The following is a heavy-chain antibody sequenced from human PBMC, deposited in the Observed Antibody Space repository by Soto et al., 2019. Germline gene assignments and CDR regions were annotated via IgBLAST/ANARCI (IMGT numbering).Heavy chain of an antibody. J-gene: IGHJ3*02. Sequence: GGSLRLSCAASGFTFSSYAMSWVRQAPGKGLEWVSAISGSGGSTYYADSVKGRFTISRDNSKNTLYLQMNSLRAEDTAVYYCAKAAGYDFWSCPIFDAFDIWGQGTMVTVSS. CDR3: AKAAGYDFWSCPIFDAFDI. V-gene: IGHV3-23*01. CDR1: GFTFSSYA. CDR2: ISGSGGST. D-gene: IGHD3-3*01.